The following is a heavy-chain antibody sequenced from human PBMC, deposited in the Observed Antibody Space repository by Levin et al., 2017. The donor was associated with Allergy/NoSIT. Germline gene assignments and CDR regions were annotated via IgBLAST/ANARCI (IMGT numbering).Heavy chain of an antibody. CDR1: GFTFSSYA. Sequence: GESLKISCAASGFTFSSYAMSWVRQAPGKGLEWVSAISGSGGSTYYADSVKGRFTISRDNSKNTLYLQMNSLRAEDTAVYYCAKPLHGGNWFDPWGQGTLVTVSS. V-gene: IGHV3-23*01. CDR2: ISGSGGST. D-gene: IGHD3-3*01. CDR3: AKPLHGGNWFDP. J-gene: IGHJ5*02.